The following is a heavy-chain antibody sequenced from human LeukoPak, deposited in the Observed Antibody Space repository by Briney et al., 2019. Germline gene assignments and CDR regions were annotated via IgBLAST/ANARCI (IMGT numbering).Heavy chain of an antibody. J-gene: IGHJ4*02. Sequence: SETLSLTCTVSGGSISSSSYYWGWIRQPPGKGLEWIGSIYYSGSTNYNPSLKSRVTISVDTSKNQFSLKLSSVTAADTAVYYCARRHGRGGYDFWSGYYTGIPYFDYWGQGTLVTVSS. D-gene: IGHD3-3*01. CDR2: IYYSGST. V-gene: IGHV4-39*07. CDR3: ARRHGRGGYDFWSGYYTGIPYFDY. CDR1: GGSISSSSYY.